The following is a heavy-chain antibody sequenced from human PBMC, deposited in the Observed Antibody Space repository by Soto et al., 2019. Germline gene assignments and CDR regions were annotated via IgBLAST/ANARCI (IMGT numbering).Heavy chain of an antibody. Sequence: EVQLLESGGDLVQPGGSLRLSCAASGFTFSNFAMSWVRQAPGKGLEWVSVISGGGGTTYYADSVKGRFTISRDNSKNRLYLQTDSLRAEDTALYYCAKAMSTPSRPRNYFDYWGQGTLVTVSS. J-gene: IGHJ4*02. CDR1: GFTFSNFA. CDR2: ISGGGGTT. V-gene: IGHV3-23*01. CDR3: AKAMSTPSRPRNYFDY. D-gene: IGHD6-6*01.